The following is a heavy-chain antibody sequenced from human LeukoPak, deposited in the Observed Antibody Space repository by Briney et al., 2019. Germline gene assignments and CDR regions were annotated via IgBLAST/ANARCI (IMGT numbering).Heavy chain of an antibody. J-gene: IGHJ4*02. Sequence: GGSLRLSCAASGFTFYSYAMTWVRQAPGRGLEWVSVMYSDGSTDHADSVRGRFTIARDNSKNTLFLQMNTLRAEDTAVYYCARGRPTWSFDNWGQGTLVTVSS. CDR1: GFTFYSYA. V-gene: IGHV3-66*01. CDR3: ARGRPTWSFDN. CDR2: MYSDGST. D-gene: IGHD2-8*02.